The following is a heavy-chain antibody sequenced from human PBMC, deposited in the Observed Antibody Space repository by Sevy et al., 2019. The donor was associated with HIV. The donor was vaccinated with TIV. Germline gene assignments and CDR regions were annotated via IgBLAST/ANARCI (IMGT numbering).Heavy chain of an antibody. CDR1: GFTFGDYA. CDR2: IRSKAFGGTT. D-gene: IGHD6-13*01. Sequence: GGSLRLSCTASGFTFGDYAVSWVRQAPGKGLEWVGFIRSKAFGGTTDFAASVKGRFTISRDDSKSIAYLQMNSLKTEDTAVYYCTRDQWQQVVPAHCDYWGQGTLVTVSS. V-gene: IGHV3-49*04. CDR3: TRDQWQQVVPAHCDY. J-gene: IGHJ4*02.